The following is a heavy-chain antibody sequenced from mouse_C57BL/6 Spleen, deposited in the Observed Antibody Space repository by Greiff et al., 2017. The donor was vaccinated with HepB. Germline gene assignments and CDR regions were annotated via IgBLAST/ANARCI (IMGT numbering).Heavy chain of an antibody. CDR1: GFTFSSYT. CDR3: ARRGEGSNWYFDV. CDR2: ISGGGGNT. V-gene: IGHV5-9*01. J-gene: IGHJ1*03. Sequence: EVKVEESGGGLVKPGGSLKLSCAASGFTFSSYTMSWVRQTPEKRLEWVATISGGGGNTYYPDSVKGRFTISRDNAKNTLYLQMSSLRSEDTALYYCARRGEGSNWYFDVWGTGTTVTVSS. D-gene: IGHD1-1*01.